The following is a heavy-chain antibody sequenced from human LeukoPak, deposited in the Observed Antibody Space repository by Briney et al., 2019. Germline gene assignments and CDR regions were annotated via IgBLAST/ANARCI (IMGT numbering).Heavy chain of an antibody. J-gene: IGHJ4*02. V-gene: IGHV3-23*01. CDR3: VKQYYDFWSAYSN. Sequence: GGSLRLSCAASGVTFSNYAMTWVRQAPGKGLDWVSSIRSSGGATYYADSVKGRFTISGDNSKNTLYLQMNSLRAEDTAVYFCVKQYYDFWSAYSNWGQGTLVTVSS. CDR1: GVTFSNYA. CDR2: IRSSGGAT. D-gene: IGHD3-3*01.